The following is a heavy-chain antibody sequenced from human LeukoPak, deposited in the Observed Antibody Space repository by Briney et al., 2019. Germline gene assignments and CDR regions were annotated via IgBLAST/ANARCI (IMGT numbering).Heavy chain of an antibody. CDR3: AREVWGPEY. D-gene: IGHD1-14*01. J-gene: IGHJ4*02. V-gene: IGHV3-7*01. Sequence: GDSLRLSCSASGFTFTKYWMTWVRQAPGKGLEWVGNIKQDGSDKNYMDSVKGRFTISRDNTKNSVYLQMSSLRAEDTAVYYCAREVWGPEYWGQGTLVTVSS. CDR1: GFTFTKYW. CDR2: IKQDGSDK.